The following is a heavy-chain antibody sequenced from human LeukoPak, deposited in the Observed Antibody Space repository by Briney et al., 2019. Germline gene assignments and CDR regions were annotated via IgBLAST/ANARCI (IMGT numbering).Heavy chain of an antibody. V-gene: IGHV1-69*05. CDR1: GGTFSSYA. CDR2: IIPIFGTA. CDR3: ARGRCSSTSCRYYYYYYYMDV. J-gene: IGHJ6*03. Sequence: ASVKVSCKASGGTFSSYAISWVRQAPGQGLEWMGGIIPIFGTANYAQKFQGGVTITTDESTSTAYMELSSLRSEDTAVYYCARGRCSSTSCRYYYYYYYMDVWGKGTTVTVSS. D-gene: IGHD2-2*01.